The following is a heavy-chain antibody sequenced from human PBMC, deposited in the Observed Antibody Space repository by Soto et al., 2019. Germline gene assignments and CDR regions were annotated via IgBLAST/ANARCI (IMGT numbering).Heavy chain of an antibody. V-gene: IGHV3-30*03. CDR2: ISSDGSNK. CDR1: GFTFSSYG. J-gene: IGHJ4*02. CDR3: ASEGAYAEFDY. Sequence: GGSLRLSCAASGFTFSSYGMHWVRQAPGKGLEWVAVISSDGSNKYYAGSVKGRFTISGDNSKNTLYLQMNSPRTEDTAMYYCASEGAYAEFDYWGQGTLVTVSS. D-gene: IGHD4-17*01.